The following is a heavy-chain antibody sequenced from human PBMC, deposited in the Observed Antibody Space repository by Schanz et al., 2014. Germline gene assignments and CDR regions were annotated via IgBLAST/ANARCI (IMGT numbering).Heavy chain of an antibody. CDR2: ISGGGGTT. V-gene: IGHV3-23*04. CDR3: AKYRGYYRVSGSYRELEY. J-gene: IGHJ4*02. CDR1: GFNFSDYA. D-gene: IGHD3-10*01. Sequence: EEQLVESGGGLVQPGGSLRLSCAASGFNFSDYAMCWVRQAPGKGLEWVSAISGGGGTTYYTDSVKGRFTISRDNSKSTLYLQMNSLRPEDTAVYYCAKYRGYYRVSGSYRELEYWGQGTLVTVSS.